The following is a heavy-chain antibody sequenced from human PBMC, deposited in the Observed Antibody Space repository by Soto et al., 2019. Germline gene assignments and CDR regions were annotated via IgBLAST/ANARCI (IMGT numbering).Heavy chain of an antibody. V-gene: IGHV4-34*01. CDR1: GGSFSGYY. Sequence: SETLSLTCAVYGGSFSGYYWSWIRQPPGKGLEWIGEINHSGSTNYNPSLKSRVTISVDTSKNQFSLKLSSVTAADTAVYYCAGGRVEMATITYYYYGMDVCGQGTTVTLSS. CDR3: AGGRVEMATITYYYYGMDV. J-gene: IGHJ6*02. CDR2: INHSGST. D-gene: IGHD5-12*01.